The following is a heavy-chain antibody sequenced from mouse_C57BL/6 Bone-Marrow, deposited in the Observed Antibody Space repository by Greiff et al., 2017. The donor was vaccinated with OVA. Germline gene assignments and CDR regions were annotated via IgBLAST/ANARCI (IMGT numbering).Heavy chain of an antibody. CDR1: GFTFSDYY. Sequence: EVKLVESEGGLVQPGSSMKLSCTASGFTFSDYYMAWVRQVPEKGLEWVANINYDGSSTYYLASLKSRFIISRDNAKNILYLQMNSRKSEYAATYDYARDRGYMRGNYAMDYWGQGTSVTVSS. J-gene: IGHJ4*01. CDR2: INYDGSST. D-gene: IGHD2-2*01. CDR3: ARDRGYMRGNYAMDY. V-gene: IGHV5-16*01.